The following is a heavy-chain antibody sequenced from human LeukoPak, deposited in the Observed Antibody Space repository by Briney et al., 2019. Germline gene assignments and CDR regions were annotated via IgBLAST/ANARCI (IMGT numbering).Heavy chain of an antibody. V-gene: IGHV3-30-3*01. D-gene: IGHD3-9*01. CDR1: GFTFSSYA. Sequence: GGSLRLSCAASGFTFSSYAMHWVRQAPGKGLEWVAVISYDGSNKYYADSVKGRFTISRDNSKNTLYLQMNSLRAEDTAVYYCAREGYFDCLDYRGQGTLVTVSS. CDR3: AREGYFDCLDY. CDR2: ISYDGSNK. J-gene: IGHJ4*02.